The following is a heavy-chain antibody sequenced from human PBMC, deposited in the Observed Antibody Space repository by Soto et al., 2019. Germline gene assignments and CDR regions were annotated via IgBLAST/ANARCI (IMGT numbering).Heavy chain of an antibody. CDR3: ARRGNSPFVY. CDR1: VGSFSGYY. Sequence: PSETLSLTCAVYVGSFSGYYWSLIRQPRGKGLEWLEEINHSGSTNYNPSLKSRVTISVDTSKNQFSLKLRSVTAADTAVYYCARRGNSPFVYWGQGTMVTVSS. D-gene: IGHD1-7*01. J-gene: IGHJ4*02. V-gene: IGHV4-34*01. CDR2: INHSGST.